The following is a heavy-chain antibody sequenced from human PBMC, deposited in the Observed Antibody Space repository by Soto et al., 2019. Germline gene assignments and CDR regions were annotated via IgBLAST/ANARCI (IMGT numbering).Heavy chain of an antibody. D-gene: IGHD5-12*01. CDR1: GFTFSSYA. Sequence: PGGSLRLSCAASGFTFSSYAMSWVRQAPGKGLEWVSAISGSGGSTYYADSVKGRFTISRDNSKNTLYLQMNSLRAEDTAVYYCAKVAPRTGYSGYDSADYWGQGTLVTVSS. J-gene: IGHJ4*02. CDR2: ISGSGGST. CDR3: AKVAPRTGYSGYDSADY. V-gene: IGHV3-23*01.